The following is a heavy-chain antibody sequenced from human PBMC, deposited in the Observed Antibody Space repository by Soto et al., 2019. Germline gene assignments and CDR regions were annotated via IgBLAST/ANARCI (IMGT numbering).Heavy chain of an antibody. J-gene: IGHJ6*03. V-gene: IGHV4-34*01. Sequence: SETLSLTCAVYGVSFSGYYWSWIRQPPGKGLEWIGEINHSGSTNYNPSLKSRVTISVDTSKNQFSLKLSSVTAADTAVYYCARGGDTDYYYYYYMDVWGKGTTVTVSS. D-gene: IGHD3-10*01. CDR1: GVSFSGYY. CDR3: ARGGDTDYYYYYYMDV. CDR2: INHSGST.